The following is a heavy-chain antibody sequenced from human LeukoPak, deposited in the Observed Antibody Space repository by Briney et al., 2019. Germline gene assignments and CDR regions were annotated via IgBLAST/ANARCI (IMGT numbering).Heavy chain of an antibody. V-gene: IGHV4-59*01. CDR3: ARTVSGYYFNA. CDR2: VAYSGST. CDR1: GGSINSYY. D-gene: IGHD5-12*01. J-gene: IGHJ5*02. Sequence: SETLSLTCTVSGGSINSYYWSWIRQPPGKGLEWIGYVAYSGSTNCDPSLKSRVTISLDTSKNQFSLKLSSVTAADTAVYYCARTVSGYYFNAWGPGTLVTVSS.